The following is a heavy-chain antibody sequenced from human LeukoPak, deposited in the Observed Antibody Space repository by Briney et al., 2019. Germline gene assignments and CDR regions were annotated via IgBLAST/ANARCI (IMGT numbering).Heavy chain of an antibody. CDR2: ISAYNGNT. J-gene: IGHJ4*02. Sequence: ASVKGSCKASGYTFTSYGISWVRQAPGQGLEWMGWISAYNGNTDYAQSLQGRVTMTIDTSTSTVYMELRSLRSDDTAVYYCARDVGRSYDLDYWGQGTLVTVSS. CDR3: ARDVGRSYDLDY. CDR1: GYTFTSYG. D-gene: IGHD3-16*01. V-gene: IGHV1-18*01.